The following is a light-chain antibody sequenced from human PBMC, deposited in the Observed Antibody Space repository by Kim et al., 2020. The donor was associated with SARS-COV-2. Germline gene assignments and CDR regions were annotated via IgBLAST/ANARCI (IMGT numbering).Light chain of an antibody. CDR1: QSVSSY. CDR3: QQHSNWPYT. V-gene: IGKV3-11*01. Sequence: EIVLTQSPATLSLSPGERATLSCRASQSVSSYLAWYQQKPGQAPRLLIYDASNRATGIPARFSGSGSGTDFTLTISSLEPEDFAVYYCQQHSNWPYTFGQGTELEI. CDR2: DAS. J-gene: IGKJ2*01.